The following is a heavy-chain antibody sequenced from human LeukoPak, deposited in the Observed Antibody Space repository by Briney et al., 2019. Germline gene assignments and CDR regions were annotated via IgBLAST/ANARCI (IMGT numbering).Heavy chain of an antibody. Sequence: PGGSLRLSCAASGFTLSYNGMNWVRQAPGKGLEWVSYISSSSSTIYYADSVKGRFTISRDNAKNSLYLQMNSLRVEDTAVYYCARVAKFYYGSETYYFFEHWGQGTPVTASS. V-gene: IGHV3-48*01. CDR3: ARVAKFYYGSETYYFFEH. CDR1: GFTLSYNG. D-gene: IGHD3-10*01. J-gene: IGHJ4*02. CDR2: ISSSSSTI.